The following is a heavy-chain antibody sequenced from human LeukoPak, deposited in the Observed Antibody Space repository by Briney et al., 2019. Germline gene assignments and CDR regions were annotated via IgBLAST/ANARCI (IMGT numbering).Heavy chain of an antibody. CDR2: IKQGGSEK. CDR3: ARDLRFYDY. Sequence: YXXSWVRRAPGKGLEWVANIKQGGSEKYYVDSVKGRFTISRDNAKSSLYLQMNSLRAEDTAVYYCARDLRFYDYWGQGTLVTVSS. J-gene: IGHJ4*02. CDR1: YX. V-gene: IGHV3-7*01. D-gene: IGHD3-3*01.